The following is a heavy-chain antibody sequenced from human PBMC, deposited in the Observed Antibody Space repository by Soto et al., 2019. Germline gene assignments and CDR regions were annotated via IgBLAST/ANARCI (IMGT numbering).Heavy chain of an antibody. CDR3: AKDNIPVAGYTFDY. V-gene: IGHV3-23*01. CDR1: GFPLSSYA. CDR2: ISGSGGST. D-gene: IGHD6-19*01. Sequence: PGGSLRLSCAASGFPLSSYAMSWVRQAPGKGLEWVSAISGSGGSTYYADSVKGRFTISKDNSKNTLYLQMNSLRAEDTAVYYCAKDNIPVAGYTFDYWGQGTLVTVSS. J-gene: IGHJ4*02.